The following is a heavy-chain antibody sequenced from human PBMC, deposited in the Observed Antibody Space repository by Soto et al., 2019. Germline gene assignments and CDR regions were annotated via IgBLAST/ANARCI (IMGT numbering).Heavy chain of an antibody. CDR1: GFIFSNYG. CDR3: ARDRYSSASRAYQGVDWYFDL. CDR2: IGYDGSHE. J-gene: IGHJ2*01. Sequence: QVQLVESGGGVVQPGRSLRLSCAASGFIFSNYGMHWVRQAPGKGLEWVAVIGYDGSHESYADSVKGRFTISRDNSKNTLFLQINSLRAEDTAVYYCARDRYSSASRAYQGVDWYFDLWGRGTLVTVSS. D-gene: IGHD2-15*01. V-gene: IGHV3-33*01.